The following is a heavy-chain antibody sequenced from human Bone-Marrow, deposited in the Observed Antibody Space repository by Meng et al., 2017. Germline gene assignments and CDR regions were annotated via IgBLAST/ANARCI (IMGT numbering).Heavy chain of an antibody. CDR2: IIPIFGTA. J-gene: IGHJ4*02. V-gene: IGHV1-69*05. Sequence: SVKVSCKASGGTFSSYAISWVRQAPGQGLEWMGGIIPIFGTANYAQKFQGRVTITTDESTSTAYMELSSLRSEDTAVYYCARATNAVAGGWEFDYWGPGTLVTVSS. CDR3: ARATNAVAGGWEFDY. D-gene: IGHD6-19*01. CDR1: GGTFSSYA.